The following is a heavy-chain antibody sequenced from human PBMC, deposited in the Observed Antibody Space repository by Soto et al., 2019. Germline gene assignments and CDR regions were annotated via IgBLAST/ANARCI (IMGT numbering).Heavy chain of an antibody. V-gene: IGHV3-23*01. Sequence: GGSLRLSCAASGFTFSSYAISWVRQAPGKGLEWVSAISGSGGSTYYADSVKGRFTISRDNSKNTLYLQMNSLRAEDTAVYYCAKPPHCSSTSCSIRSFDYWGQGTLVTVSS. CDR3: AKPPHCSSTSCSIRSFDY. D-gene: IGHD2-2*01. CDR1: GFTFSSYA. J-gene: IGHJ4*02. CDR2: ISGSGGST.